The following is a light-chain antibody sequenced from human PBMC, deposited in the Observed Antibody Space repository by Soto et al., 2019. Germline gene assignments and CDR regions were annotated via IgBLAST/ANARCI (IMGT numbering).Light chain of an antibody. J-gene: IGKJ3*01. CDR3: QQYGSSLFT. CDR1: QTIVSHY. V-gene: IGKV3-20*01. Sequence: EIVLTQSPGTLSLSPGERATLSCRASQTIVSHYLAWYQQKPGQSPRLLIFSTSKRATGIPDRFSGSGSGTDFTLTINRLEPEDFAVYYCQQYGSSLFTFGPGTKVDIK. CDR2: STS.